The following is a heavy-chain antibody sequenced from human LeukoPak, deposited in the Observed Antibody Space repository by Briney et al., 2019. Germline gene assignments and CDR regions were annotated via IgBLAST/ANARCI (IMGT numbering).Heavy chain of an antibody. CDR1: GFTFSDTW. CDR3: ARDPYSGAYYEGYYYYYMDV. J-gene: IGHJ6*03. D-gene: IGHD1-26*01. Sequence: GGSLRLSCAASGFTFSDTWMHWVRQAPGKGLVWVSRIRSDGSDTRYAESVKGRFTISRDNAKNSLYLQMNSLRAEDTAVYYCARDPYSGAYYEGYYYYYMDVWGKGTTVTVSS. V-gene: IGHV3-74*01. CDR2: IRSDGSDT.